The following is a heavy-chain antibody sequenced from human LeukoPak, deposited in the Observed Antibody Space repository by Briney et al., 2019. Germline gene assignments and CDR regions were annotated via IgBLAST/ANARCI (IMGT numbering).Heavy chain of an antibody. CDR3: ARASVSSTVVPADY. Sequence: ASVKVSCKASGYTFTSYFISWVRQAPEQGLEWTGWISVNNANANYAQKFQGRVTMTTDTSTSTAYMELRSLKSDDTALYYCARASVSSTVVPADYWGQGTLVTVSS. CDR1: GYTFTSYF. CDR2: ISVNNANA. D-gene: IGHD2-2*01. V-gene: IGHV1-18*01. J-gene: IGHJ4*02.